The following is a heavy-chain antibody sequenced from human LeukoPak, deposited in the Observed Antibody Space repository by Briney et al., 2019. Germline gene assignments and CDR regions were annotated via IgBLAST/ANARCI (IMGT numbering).Heavy chain of an antibody. V-gene: IGHV1-2*02. CDR1: GYSCTGYY. J-gene: IGHJ4*02. CDR3: ATDIPSGWSLY. D-gene: IGHD6-19*01. Sequence: SVNGACQTSGYSCTGYYLHWVRQAPGQGLEWMAWINPNSGGTKYAQKFQGRVTLARDTSISTAYMELSRLIFDDTAVYYCATDIPSGWSLYWGQGTLVTVSS. CDR2: INPNSGGT.